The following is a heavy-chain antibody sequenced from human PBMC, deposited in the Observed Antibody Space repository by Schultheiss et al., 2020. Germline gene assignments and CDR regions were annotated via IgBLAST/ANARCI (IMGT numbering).Heavy chain of an antibody. CDR2: IRGSGGST. V-gene: IGHV3-23*01. Sequence: GGSLRLSCAVSGFTFSSCDMSWVRQAPGKGLEWVSAIRGSGGSTYSADSVKGRFTISRDNSKNTLYLQMNSLRAEDTAVYYCAKVGVVIRPFYFDYWGQGTLVTVSS. J-gene: IGHJ4*02. CDR1: GFTFSSCD. D-gene: IGHD3-3*01. CDR3: AKVGVVIRPFYFDY.